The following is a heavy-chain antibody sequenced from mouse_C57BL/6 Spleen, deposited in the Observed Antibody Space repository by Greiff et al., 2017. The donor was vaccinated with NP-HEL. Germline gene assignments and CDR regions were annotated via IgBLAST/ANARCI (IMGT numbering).Heavy chain of an antibody. V-gene: IGHV1-64*01. Sequence: QVQLQQSGAELVKPGASVKLSCKASGYTFTSYWMHWVKQRPGQGLEWIGMIHPNSGSTNYNAKFKSKATLTVDKSSSTAYMQLSSLTSEDSAVYYGACGEELRRFGYWGQGTTLTVSS. CDR1: GYTFTSYW. D-gene: IGHD2-4*01. CDR2: IHPNSGST. J-gene: IGHJ2*01. CDR3: ACGEELRRFGY.